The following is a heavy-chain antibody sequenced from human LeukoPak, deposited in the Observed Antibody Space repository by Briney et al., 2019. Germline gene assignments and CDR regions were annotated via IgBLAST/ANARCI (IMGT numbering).Heavy chain of an antibody. CDR2: ISSSSSTI. D-gene: IGHD1-14*01. CDR1: GFTFSSYA. V-gene: IGHV3-48*02. CDR3: ARAGNEVDY. J-gene: IGHJ4*02. Sequence: PGGSLRLSCTASGFTFSSYAMSWVRQAPGKGLEWVSYISSSSSTIWYTDSVKGRFTVSRDNAKNSLYLQMNSLRDEDTAVYYCARAGNEVDYWGQGTLVTVSS.